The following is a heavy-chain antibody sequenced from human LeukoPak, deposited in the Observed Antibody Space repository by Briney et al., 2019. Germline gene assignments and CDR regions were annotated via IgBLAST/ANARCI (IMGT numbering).Heavy chain of an antibody. Sequence: GGSLRLSCAASGFTFSSYWMHWVRQAPGKGLVWVSRINSDGSSTSYADSVKGRFTISRDNAKNTLYLQMNSLRAEDTAVYCCARDVRYCSSTSCSNWFDPWGQGTLVTVSS. V-gene: IGHV3-74*01. J-gene: IGHJ5*02. CDR1: GFTFSSYW. D-gene: IGHD2-2*01. CDR2: INSDGSST. CDR3: ARDVRYCSSTSCSNWFDP.